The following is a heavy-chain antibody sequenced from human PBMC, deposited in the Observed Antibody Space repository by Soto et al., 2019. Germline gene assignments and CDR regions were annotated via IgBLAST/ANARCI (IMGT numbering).Heavy chain of an antibody. V-gene: IGHV3-30*03. Sequence: VQLVESGGGLVTPGGSLRLSCAASGFAFSTYSMNWVRQAPGKGLEWVAVISYDGSNKYYADSVKGRFTISRDNSKNTLYLQMNSLRAEDTAVYYCARVVGRYFDWLYIDYWGQGTLVTVSS. CDR2: ISYDGSNK. CDR1: GFAFSTYS. J-gene: IGHJ4*02. D-gene: IGHD3-9*01. CDR3: ARVVGRYFDWLYIDY.